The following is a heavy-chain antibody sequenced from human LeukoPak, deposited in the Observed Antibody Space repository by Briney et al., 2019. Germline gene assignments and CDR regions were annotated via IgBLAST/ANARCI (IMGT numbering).Heavy chain of an antibody. CDR1: GFTFSNYA. Sequence: PGGSLRLSCAASGFTFSNYAMPWVRQAPGKGLEYVSDISSNGGSTYYANSVKGRFTISRDNSKNTLYLQMGSLRGEDMAVYYCARGSGKRWLPRLNYLDYWGQGTLVTVSS. CDR2: ISSNGGST. D-gene: IGHD5-24*01. CDR3: ARGSGKRWLPRLNYLDY. V-gene: IGHV3-64*01. J-gene: IGHJ4*02.